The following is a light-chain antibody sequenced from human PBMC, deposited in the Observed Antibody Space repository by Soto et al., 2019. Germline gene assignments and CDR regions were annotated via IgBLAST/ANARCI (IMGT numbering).Light chain of an antibody. CDR3: QQYGSSPTWT. V-gene: IGKV3-20*01. CDR1: QSVSSSY. J-gene: IGKJ1*01. Sequence: IGLTQSAGTLSLSPGERATLSCRASQSVSSSYLAWYQQKPGQAPRLLIYGASSRATGIPDRFSGSGSGTDFTLTISRLEPEDFAVYYCQQYGSSPTWTFGQGTKVDI. CDR2: GAS.